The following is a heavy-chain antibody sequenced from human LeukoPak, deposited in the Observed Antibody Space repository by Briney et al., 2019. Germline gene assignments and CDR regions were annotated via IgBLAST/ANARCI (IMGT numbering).Heavy chain of an antibody. D-gene: IGHD3-10*01. Sequence: SQALSLTCAVSGGSISSGSSYWSWIRQPAGKGLEWIGRLYTSGSTNYNPSLKSRVTISVDTSKNQFSLKLSSVTAADTAVYYCARLWFGELGIDYWGQGTLVTVSS. CDR2: LYTSGST. J-gene: IGHJ4*02. CDR3: ARLWFGELGIDY. CDR1: GGSISSGSSY. V-gene: IGHV4-61*02.